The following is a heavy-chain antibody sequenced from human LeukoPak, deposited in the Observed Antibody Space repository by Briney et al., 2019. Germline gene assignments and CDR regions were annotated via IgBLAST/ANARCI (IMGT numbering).Heavy chain of an antibody. V-gene: IGHV3-30*04. CDR3: ARAGRAVAASYYFFYMDV. CDR1: GFTFSDYA. J-gene: IGHJ6*03. D-gene: IGHD2-15*01. CDR2: MSYDGSYK. Sequence: GGSLRLSCAASGFTFSDYAFHWVRQAPGKGLQWVALMSYDGSYKFYADSVKGRFTISRDNSKNTLYLQMNSLKTEDTAVFYCARAGRAVAASYYFFYMDVWGKGTTVTVSS.